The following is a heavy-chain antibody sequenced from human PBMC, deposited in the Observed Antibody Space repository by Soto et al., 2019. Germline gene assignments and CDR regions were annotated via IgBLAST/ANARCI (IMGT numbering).Heavy chain of an antibody. CDR2: ISHSGSV. Sequence: QVPLQESGPGLVQPSGTLSLSCAVSGGSISSNYFWGWVRQPPGKGLEWVGDISHSGSVNYNPSLKSRVTISIDKSKNQFSLKLNSVTAADTAVYYCARSFGWYAIDYWGQGTLVIVSS. V-gene: IGHV4-4*02. D-gene: IGHD6-19*01. CDR3: ARSFGWYAIDY. CDR1: GGSISSNYF. J-gene: IGHJ4*02.